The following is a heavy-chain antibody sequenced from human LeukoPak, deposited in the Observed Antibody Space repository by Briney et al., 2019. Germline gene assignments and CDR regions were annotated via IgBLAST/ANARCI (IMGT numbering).Heavy chain of an antibody. V-gene: IGHV4-4*07. CDR1: GGSISSYY. CDR3: ARTRESAARYYYYYMDV. CDR2: VYTSGST. J-gene: IGHJ6*03. D-gene: IGHD2-2*01. Sequence: SETLSLTRTVSGGSISSYYWSWIRQPAGKGLEWIGRVYTSGSTNYNPSLKSRVTMSVDTSKNQFSLKLSSVTAADTAVYYCARTRESAARYYYYYMDVWGKGTTVTVSS.